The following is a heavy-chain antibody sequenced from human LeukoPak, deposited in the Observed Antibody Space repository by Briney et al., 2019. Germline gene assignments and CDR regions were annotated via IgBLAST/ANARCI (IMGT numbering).Heavy chain of an antibody. J-gene: IGHJ4*02. D-gene: IGHD2/OR15-2a*01. CDR1: GFTFSSHG. Sequence: GGTLRLSCAASGFTFSSHGMNWVRQAPGKGLEWVSGIIPSGHTTYYADSVRGRFTISRDNSRNTLYLQMNSLKTEDTAVYYCARGYCRSTTSCYFDYWGQGTLVTVSS. CDR2: IIPSGHTT. CDR3: ARGYCRSTTSCYFDY. V-gene: IGHV3-23*01.